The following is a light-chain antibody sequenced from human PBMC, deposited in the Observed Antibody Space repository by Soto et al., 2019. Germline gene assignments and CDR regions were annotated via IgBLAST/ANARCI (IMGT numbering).Light chain of an antibody. CDR1: QGLCHC. Sequence: QVTQSPTAAAACVGNRVTITYPAPQGLCHCLAWFQQKPGKVLKRLIYAASSLQNGVPSRFSGSGSGTEFTLTISSLQPEDVATYYCLQHNSYPWTFGQGTKVEIK. J-gene: IGKJ1*01. CDR3: LQHNSYPWT. CDR2: AAS. V-gene: IGKV1-17*03.